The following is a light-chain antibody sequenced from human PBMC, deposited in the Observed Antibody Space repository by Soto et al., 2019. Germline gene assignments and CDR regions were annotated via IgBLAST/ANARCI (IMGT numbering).Light chain of an antibody. CDR2: AAS. J-gene: IGKJ3*01. CDR3: QQSYSTPFG. Sequence: DIQMTQSPSSLSASVGDRVTITCRASQSISSYLNWYQQKPGKAPKLLIYAASSLQSGVPSRFSGSGSGTDFTLTISSLQPEDFATYYCQQSYSTPFGFGPRTKVDIK. V-gene: IGKV1-39*01. CDR1: QSISSY.